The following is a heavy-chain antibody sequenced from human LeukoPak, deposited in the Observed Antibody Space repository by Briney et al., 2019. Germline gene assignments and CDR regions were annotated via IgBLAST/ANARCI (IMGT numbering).Heavy chain of an antibody. CDR2: ISTTSTYT. V-gene: IGHV3-11*06. J-gene: IGHJ4*02. CDR1: GFTFTDYY. Sequence: GGPLRLSCAASGFTFTDYYMTWIRQAPGKGLEWLSYISTTSTYTNYADSVKGRFTISRDNANNSLSLQMDSLRAEDTAVYYCARIKGYSSSPFDHWGQGILVTVSS. CDR3: ARIKGYSSSPFDH. D-gene: IGHD6-6*01.